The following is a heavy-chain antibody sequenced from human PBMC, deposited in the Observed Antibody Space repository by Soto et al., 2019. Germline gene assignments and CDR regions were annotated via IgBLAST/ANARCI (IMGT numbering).Heavy chain of an antibody. CDR1: GFNFSSYA. CDR3: TKDRGRGSRGSGGLDV. CDR2: ISSSSSYT. D-gene: IGHD3-10*01. J-gene: IGHJ6*02. Sequence: ESLKISCAASGFNFSSYALNWVRQAPGKGLEWVSFISSSSSYTYYSDSVKGRFTISRDNAKNSLFLQMNSLRAEDTAVYYWTKDRGRGSRGSGGLDVWGQGTRVTVSS. V-gene: IGHV3-21*01.